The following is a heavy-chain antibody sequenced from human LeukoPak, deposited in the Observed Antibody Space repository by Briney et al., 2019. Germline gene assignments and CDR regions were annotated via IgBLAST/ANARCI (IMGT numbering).Heavy chain of an antibody. CDR2: INHSGST. CDR3: AQGGHDYYYMHV. CDR1: GGSFSGYC. V-gene: IGHV4-34*01. Sequence: SETLSLTCAVYGGSFSGYCWSWIRQPPGKGLEWIGEINHSGSTNYNPSLKSRVTISVDTSKNQFSLKLSSVTAADTAVYYCAQGGHDYYYMHVWGKGTTVTVSS. J-gene: IGHJ6*03.